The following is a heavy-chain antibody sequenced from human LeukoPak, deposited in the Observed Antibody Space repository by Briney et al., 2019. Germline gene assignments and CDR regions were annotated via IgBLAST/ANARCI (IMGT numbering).Heavy chain of an antibody. Sequence: PSETRSLTCAVYGGSLSGYYWSWIRQPPGKGLEWIGEINHSGSTNYNPSLKSRVTISVDTSKNQFSLKLSSVTAADTAVYHCARGRRGKDIVVVPAAPRGVYFDYCRQGTLVTVSS. J-gene: IGHJ4*02. CDR2: INHSGST. CDR3: ARGRRGKDIVVVPAAPRGVYFDY. D-gene: IGHD2-2*01. V-gene: IGHV4-34*01. CDR1: GGSLSGYY.